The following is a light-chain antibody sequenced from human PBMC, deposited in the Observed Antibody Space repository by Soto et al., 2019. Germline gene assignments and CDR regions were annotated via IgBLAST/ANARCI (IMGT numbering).Light chain of an antibody. J-gene: IGKJ5*01. CDR1: QNVRGY. V-gene: IGKV1-39*01. CDR2: AAS. Sequence: DIQMTQSPSSLSAFVGDSVTITCRASQNVRGYLHWYQQKPGRAPKLLIYAASNLQIGVPFRFNGSGSGTEYTLSINSLPPDDSATYYCQQSHSTLPITFGQGTRVE. CDR3: QQSHSTLPIT.